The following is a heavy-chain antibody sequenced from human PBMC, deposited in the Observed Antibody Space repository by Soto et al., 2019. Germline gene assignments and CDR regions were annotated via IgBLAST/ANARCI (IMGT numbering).Heavy chain of an antibody. V-gene: IGHV5-51*01. CDR1: GYTFTNYW. CDR2: IYPGDSDT. J-gene: IGHJ6*02. CDR3: AASIFFYGMDV. Sequence: PGESLKISCKGSGYTFTNYWIGWVRQMPGKGLEWMGIIYPGDSDTKYNPSFQGQVTISADKSITTTYLQWSSLKASDTAIYYCAASIFFYGMDVWGQGTTVTVSS.